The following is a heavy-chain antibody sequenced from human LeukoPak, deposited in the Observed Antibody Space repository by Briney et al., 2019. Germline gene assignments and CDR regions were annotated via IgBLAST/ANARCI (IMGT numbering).Heavy chain of an antibody. V-gene: IGHV4-59*01. J-gene: IGHJ4*02. Sequence: SETLSLTCTVSGGSISSYYWSWIRQPPGKGLEWIGYIYYSGSTNYKPSLKSRVTISVDTSKNQFSLKLSSVTAADTAVYYCARRYQLLYFGYFDYWGQGTLVTVSS. CDR3: ARRYQLLYFGYFDY. CDR2: IYYSGST. CDR1: GGSISSYY. D-gene: IGHD2-2*02.